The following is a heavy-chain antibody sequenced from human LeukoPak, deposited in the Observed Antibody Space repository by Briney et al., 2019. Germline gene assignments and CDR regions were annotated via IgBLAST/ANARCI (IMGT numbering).Heavy chain of an antibody. D-gene: IGHD3-10*01. J-gene: IGHJ6*03. CDR1: GGSFSGYY. V-gene: IGHV4-34*01. CDR3: ASVRRGFGESSKYYAYYYMGV. Sequence: SETLSLTCAVYGGSFSGYYWSWIRQPPGKGLEWIGEINHSGCTYYNPSLKSRVTISLDTSKNQFSLKLSSVTAADTAVYYCASVRRGFGESSKYYAYYYMGVWGKGTTVTVSS. CDR2: INHSGCT.